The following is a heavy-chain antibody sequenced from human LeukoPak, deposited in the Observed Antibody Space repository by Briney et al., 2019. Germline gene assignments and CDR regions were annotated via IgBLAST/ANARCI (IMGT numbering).Heavy chain of an antibody. CDR3: AKSVNCSSTSCYLDYFDY. V-gene: IGHV3-30*02. Sequence: GGSLRLSCAASGFTFSSYGMHWVRQAPGKGLEWVAFIRYDGSNKYYADSVKGRFTISRDNSKNTLYLQMNSLRAEDTAVYYCAKSVNCSSTSCYLDYFDYWGQGTLVTVSS. CDR1: GFTFSSYG. J-gene: IGHJ4*02. CDR2: IRYDGSNK. D-gene: IGHD2-2*01.